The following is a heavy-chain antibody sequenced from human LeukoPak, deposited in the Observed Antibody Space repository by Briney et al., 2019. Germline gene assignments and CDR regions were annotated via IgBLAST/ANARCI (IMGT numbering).Heavy chain of an antibody. CDR3: ARHAAMVPFDY. J-gene: IGHJ4*02. CDR1: GFTFSSYA. V-gene: IGHV3-30-3*01. D-gene: IGHD5-18*01. Sequence: PGGSLRLSCAASGFTFSSYAMHWVGQAPGKGLEWVAVISYDGSNKYYADSVKGRFTISRDNSKNTLYLQMNRLRAEDTAVYYCARHAAMVPFDYWGQGILVTVSS. CDR2: ISYDGSNK.